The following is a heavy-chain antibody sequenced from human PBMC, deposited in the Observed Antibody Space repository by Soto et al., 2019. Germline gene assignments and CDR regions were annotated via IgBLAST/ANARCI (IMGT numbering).Heavy chain of an antibody. J-gene: IGHJ3*02. CDR3: ARVKLGYCSSTSCYASAFDI. CDR1: GYTFTGYY. V-gene: IGHV1-2*04. CDR2: INPNSGGT. D-gene: IGHD2-2*01. Sequence: SVKVSCKASGYTFTGYYMHWVRQAPGQGLEWMGWINPNSGGTNYAQKFQGWVTMTRDTSISTAYMELSRLRSDDTAVYYCARVKLGYCSSTSCYASAFDIWGQGTMVTVSS.